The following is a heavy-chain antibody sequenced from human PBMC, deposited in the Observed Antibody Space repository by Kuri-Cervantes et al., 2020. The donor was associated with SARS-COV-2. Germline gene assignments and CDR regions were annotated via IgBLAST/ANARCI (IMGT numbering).Heavy chain of an antibody. D-gene: IGHD2-2*01. V-gene: IGHV1-2*02. Sequence: AVKVSCKASGYTFTGYYMHWVRQAPGQGLEWMGWINPNSGGTNYAQKFQGRVTMTRDTSISTAYMELSRLRSDDTAVYYCARTCSSTSCYSRALYMDVWGKGTTVTVSS. J-gene: IGHJ6*03. CDR1: GYTFTGYY. CDR2: INPNSGGT. CDR3: ARTCSSTSCYSRALYMDV.